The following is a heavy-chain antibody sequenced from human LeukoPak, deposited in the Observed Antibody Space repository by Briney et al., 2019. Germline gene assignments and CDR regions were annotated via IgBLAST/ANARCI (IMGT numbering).Heavy chain of an antibody. Sequence: SETLSLTCAVYGGSFSGYYWSWIRQPPGKGLEWIGEINHSGSTNYNPSLKSRVTISVDTSKNQFSLKLSSVTAADTAVYYCARVRQLVLRGCFDPWGQGTLVTVSA. D-gene: IGHD6-13*01. J-gene: IGHJ5*02. CDR1: GGSFSGYY. V-gene: IGHV4-34*01. CDR2: INHSGST. CDR3: ARVRQLVLRGCFDP.